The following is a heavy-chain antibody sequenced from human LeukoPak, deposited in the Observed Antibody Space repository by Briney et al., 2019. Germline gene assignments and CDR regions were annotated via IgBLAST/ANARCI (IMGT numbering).Heavy chain of an antibody. J-gene: IGHJ4*02. V-gene: IGHV3-15*01. CDR3: TTGTAYSGLDH. D-gene: IGHD6-25*01. Sequence: KPGGSLRLSCVVPGFPFSNGWMSWVRQAPGKGLEWVGRIKSKKDGGTIDYAAPVKGRFPISRDDSKNTLYLQMNSLKTEDTAVYYCTTGTAYSGLDHWGQGTQVTVSS. CDR2: IKSKKDGGTI. CDR1: GFPFSNGW.